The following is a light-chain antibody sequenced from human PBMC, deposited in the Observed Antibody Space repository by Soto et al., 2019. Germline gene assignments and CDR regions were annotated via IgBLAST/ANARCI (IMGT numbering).Light chain of an antibody. CDR3: QQYGSTPLT. J-gene: IGKJ4*01. V-gene: IGKV3-20*01. Sequence: EIVLTQSPRTLSLSPGGRVTLSWSASQSVSRNYVAWYQQKPGQAPRLLIYGASSRASGIPDRFSGSGSGADFTLSITRLEPEDFALYYCQQYGSTPLTLGGGTKVDIK. CDR2: GAS. CDR1: QSVSRNY.